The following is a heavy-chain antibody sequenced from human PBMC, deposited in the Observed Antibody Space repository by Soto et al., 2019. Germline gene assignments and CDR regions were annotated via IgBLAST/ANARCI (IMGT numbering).Heavy chain of an antibody. Sequence: GGSLRLSCAASGFTFTNYWMHWVRQAPGRGLVWVSRINSDGSSRFYADSVKGRFTISRDNAENTVYLQMNSLRAEDTAVYYCARGVRNYYGMDVWGQGTTVTVSS. CDR1: GFTFTNYW. V-gene: IGHV3-74*01. CDR2: INSDGSSR. J-gene: IGHJ6*02. CDR3: ARGVRNYYGMDV.